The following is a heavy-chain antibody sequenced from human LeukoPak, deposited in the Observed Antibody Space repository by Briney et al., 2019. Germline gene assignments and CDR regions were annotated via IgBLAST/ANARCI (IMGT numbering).Heavy chain of an antibody. J-gene: IGHJ4*02. CDR3: AKDRVLRYFDWLFDLDY. D-gene: IGHD3-9*01. CDR2: ISGSGGST. CDR1: GFTFSSYG. V-gene: IGHV3-23*01. Sequence: GGTLRLSCAASGFTFSSYGMSWVRQAPGKGLEWVSAISGSGGSTYYADSVKGRFTISRDNSKNTLYLQMNSLRAEDTAVYYCAKDRVLRYFDWLFDLDYWGQGTLVTVSS.